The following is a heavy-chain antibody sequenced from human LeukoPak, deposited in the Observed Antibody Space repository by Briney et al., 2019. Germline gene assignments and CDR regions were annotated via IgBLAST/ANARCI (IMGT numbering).Heavy chain of an antibody. Sequence: ASVKVSCKASGYIFTSYYIHWVRHAPGQGLEWVGIINPSGSTNYAQKFQGRVTMTRDTSTNTVFMDLSGLRSEDTAVYYCARGAVRGDNFGGDYWGQGTLVTVSS. V-gene: IGHV1-46*01. J-gene: IGHJ4*02. CDR2: INPSGST. D-gene: IGHD3-16*01. CDR1: GYIFTSYY. CDR3: ARGAVRGDNFGGDY.